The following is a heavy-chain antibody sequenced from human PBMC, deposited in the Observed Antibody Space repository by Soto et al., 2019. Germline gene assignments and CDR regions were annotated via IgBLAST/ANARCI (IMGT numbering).Heavy chain of an antibody. D-gene: IGHD1-26*01. CDR3: ARHHGRSQTIAGAVEF. Sequence: SETLSLTCAVYGKSLSGYYWRWIRQPPGKALEWIGEINHSGNTNYNPSLKSRVTISVDTSKNQLFLNLSSVTAADTATSYCARHHGRSQTIAGAVEFWGQGTLVTVSS. J-gene: IGHJ4*02. CDR1: GKSLSGYY. V-gene: IGHV4-34*01. CDR2: INHSGNT.